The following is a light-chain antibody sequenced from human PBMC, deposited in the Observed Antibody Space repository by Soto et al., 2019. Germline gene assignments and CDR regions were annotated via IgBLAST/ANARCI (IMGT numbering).Light chain of an antibody. CDR3: LQRNSWPLT. J-gene: IGKJ4*01. Sequence: EVVLTQSPATLSLSPGERATLSCRASQSVGDNLAWFQQKPGQAPRLLIYEKQTRATGIPARFSGSGSGTDFTLTISSLEPEEFAVYYCLQRNSWPLTFGGGSKVEIK. CDR2: EKQ. CDR1: QSVGDN. V-gene: IGKV3-11*01.